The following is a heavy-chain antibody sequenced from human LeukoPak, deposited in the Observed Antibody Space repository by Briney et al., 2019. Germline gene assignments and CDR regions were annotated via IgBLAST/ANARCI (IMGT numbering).Heavy chain of an antibody. CDR1: GFTFSSYW. CDR3: VRGNDYGGPHY. Sequence: GGSLRLSCAVSGFTFSSYWMHWVRQAPGKGLVWVSRIGRDGSRINYADSVKGRFTISRDNGKNTLFLQMNSLRAEDAAVYYCVRGNDYGGPHYWGQGTLVTVSS. D-gene: IGHD4-23*01. CDR2: IGRDGSRI. V-gene: IGHV3-74*01. J-gene: IGHJ4*02.